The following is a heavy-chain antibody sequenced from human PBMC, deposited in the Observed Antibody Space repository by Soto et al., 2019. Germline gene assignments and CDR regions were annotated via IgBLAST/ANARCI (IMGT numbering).Heavy chain of an antibody. CDR1: GFTFSSYA. D-gene: IGHD3-10*01. V-gene: IGHV3-64D*08. CDR3: VKSPGIYYTGYTWFDP. Sequence: GSLRLSCSASGFTFSSYAMHWVRQAPGKGLEYVSAISSNGGSTYYADSVKGRFTISRDNSKNTLYLQMSSLRAEDTAVYYCVKSPGIYYTGYTWFDPWGQGTLVTVSS. CDR2: ISSNGGST. J-gene: IGHJ5*02.